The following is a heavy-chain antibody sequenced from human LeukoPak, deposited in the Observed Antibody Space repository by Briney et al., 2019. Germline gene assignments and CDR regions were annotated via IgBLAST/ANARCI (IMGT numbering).Heavy chain of an antibody. J-gene: IGHJ4*02. D-gene: IGHD3-22*01. CDR2: IYPGDSDT. CDR3: ARQAVADHYYDSSGYYPFDY. Sequence: ESLKISCKGSGYSFTSYWIGWVRQMPGKGLEWMGIIYPGDSDTRYSPSFQGQVTISADKSISTAYLQWSSLKASDTAMYYCARQAVADHYYDSSGYYPFDYWGQGTLVTVSS. V-gene: IGHV5-51*01. CDR1: GYSFTSYW.